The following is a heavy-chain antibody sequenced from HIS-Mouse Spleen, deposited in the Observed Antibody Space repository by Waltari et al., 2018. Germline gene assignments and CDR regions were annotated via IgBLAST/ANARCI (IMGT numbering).Heavy chain of an antibody. CDR1: GFTFSSYG. V-gene: IGHV3-33*06. Sequence: QVQLVESGGGGVQPGRSLRLSCSASGFTFSSYGMHWVRHSPGNGLEWVAVIWYDGSNKYYADSVKGRFTISRDNSKNTLYLQMNSLRAEDTAVYYCAKDRGYSSSWYYFDYWGQGTLVTVSS. D-gene: IGHD6-13*01. CDR3: AKDRGYSSSWYYFDY. J-gene: IGHJ4*02. CDR2: IWYDGSNK.